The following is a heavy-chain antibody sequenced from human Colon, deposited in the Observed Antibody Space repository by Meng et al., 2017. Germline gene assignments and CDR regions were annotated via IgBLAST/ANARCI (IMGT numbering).Heavy chain of an antibody. J-gene: IGHJ4*02. D-gene: IGHD3-10*01. V-gene: IGHV3-74*01. CDR3: GRDYYGIPDY. Sequence: EVQLEGSGGTLVKPGGPLRLSLASFGFSSSPYWMIWVRQAPGQGLVWVSRISSDGSTTHYADSVKGRFTISRDNAKNTLYLQMNSLRAEDTAVYYCGRDYYGIPDYWGQGTLVTVSS. CDR2: ISSDGSTT. CDR1: GFSSSPYW.